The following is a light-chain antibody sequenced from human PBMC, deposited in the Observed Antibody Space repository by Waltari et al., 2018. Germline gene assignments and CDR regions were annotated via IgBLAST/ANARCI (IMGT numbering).Light chain of an antibody. CDR3: QTWGTGIQV. CDR1: SRASTYS. CDR2: VKSDGSY. Sequence: QLVLPQSPYAPASLGAALKLPCTPSSRASTYSIPWHQQQAGKVPRYLMRVKSDGSYSKGAGTPDRFSGSSSGAERYLTISSLRSEDEADYYCQTWGTGIQVFGGGTKLTVL. V-gene: IGLV4-69*02. J-gene: IGLJ2*01.